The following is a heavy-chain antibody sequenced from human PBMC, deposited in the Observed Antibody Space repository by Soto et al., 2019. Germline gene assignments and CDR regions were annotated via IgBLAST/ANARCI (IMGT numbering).Heavy chain of an antibody. J-gene: IGHJ4*02. Sequence: EVQLLESGGGLVQPGGSLRLSCAASGFTFSSYAMSWVRQAPGKGLEWVSAISGSGGSTYYAGSVKGRFTISRDNSKNTLYLQMNSLRAEDTAVYYCAKDLRGIAVAGTWLPKPGGDYWGQGTLVTVSS. CDR2: ISGSGGST. CDR1: GFTFSSYA. V-gene: IGHV3-23*01. CDR3: AKDLRGIAVAGTWLPKPGGDY. D-gene: IGHD6-19*01.